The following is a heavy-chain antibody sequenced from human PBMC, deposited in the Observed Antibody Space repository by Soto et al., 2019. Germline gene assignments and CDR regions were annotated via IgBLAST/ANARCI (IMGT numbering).Heavy chain of an antibody. V-gene: IGHV3-48*01. CDR3: ARDLSWGSNWYYYMDV. D-gene: IGHD7-27*01. CDR1: GFILSDCA. Sequence: PGGSLRLSCATSGFILSDCAMNWVRQAPGKGPEWVSYISSSSSVIDYADSVKGRFTVSRDNARNSLYLQMNSLRAEDTAVYYCARDLSWGSNWYYYMDVWGKGTTVTVSS. CDR2: ISSSSSVI. J-gene: IGHJ6*03.